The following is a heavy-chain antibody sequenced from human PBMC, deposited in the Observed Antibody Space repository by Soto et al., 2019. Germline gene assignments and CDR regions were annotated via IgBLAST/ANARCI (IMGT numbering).Heavy chain of an antibody. CDR1: GFTFSTYA. V-gene: IGHV3-23*01. Sequence: EVQMLESGGGLVQPGGSLRLSCAASGFTFSTYAMSWVRQAPGKGLEWVASVDGRGDYTKYADSVKGRFTISRDNSKDTLYLQMNSLRAEDTAAYYCAIGRKGDTGFDDWYFDLWGRGTLVTVSS. J-gene: IGHJ2*01. D-gene: IGHD5-12*01. CDR3: AIGRKGDTGFDDWYFDL. CDR2: VDGRGDYT.